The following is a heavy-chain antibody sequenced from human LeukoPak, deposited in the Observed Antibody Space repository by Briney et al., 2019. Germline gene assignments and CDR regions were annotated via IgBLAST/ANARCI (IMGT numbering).Heavy chain of an antibody. CDR2: INSDGSST. V-gene: IGHV3-74*01. Sequence: GGSLRLSCAGSGFTLSSYLMHWVPQAPGKGLVWVSRINSDGSSTSYADSVKGRFTISRDNAKNTLYLQMSSLRAEDTAVYYCARVSMGYYENYWGQGTLVTVSS. CDR3: ARVSMGYYENY. CDR1: GFTLSSYL. D-gene: IGHD3-3*01. J-gene: IGHJ4*02.